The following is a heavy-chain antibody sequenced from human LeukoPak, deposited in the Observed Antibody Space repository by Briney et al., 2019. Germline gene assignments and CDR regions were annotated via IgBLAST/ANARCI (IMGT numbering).Heavy chain of an antibody. Sequence: GSSVKVSCKASGGTLSSYAISWVRQAPGQGLEWMGGIIPIFGTANYAQKFQGRVTITADESTSTAYMELSSLRSEDTAVYYCARVPNYYDSSGYSFDYWGQGTLVTVSS. V-gene: IGHV1-69*01. CDR2: IIPIFGTA. J-gene: IGHJ4*02. D-gene: IGHD3-22*01. CDR1: GGTLSSYA. CDR3: ARVPNYYDSSGYSFDY.